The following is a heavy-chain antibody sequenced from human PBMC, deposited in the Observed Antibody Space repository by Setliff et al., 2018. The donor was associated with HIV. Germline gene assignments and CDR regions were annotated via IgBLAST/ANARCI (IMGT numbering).Heavy chain of an antibody. CDR1: GVPTSASTYY. J-gene: IGHJ5*02. Sequence: SETLSLTCTVSGVPTSASTYYWGCIRQPPGKGLDWIGYISYSGKTYYNPSLKSRDTISVDTSKNQFSLNLTSVTAADTAVYYCARDRGSYNFWSGLARGDNWFDPWGQGTLVTVSS. D-gene: IGHD3-3*01. CDR3: ARDRGSYNFWSGLARGDNWFDP. V-gene: IGHV4-39*07. CDR2: ISYSGKT.